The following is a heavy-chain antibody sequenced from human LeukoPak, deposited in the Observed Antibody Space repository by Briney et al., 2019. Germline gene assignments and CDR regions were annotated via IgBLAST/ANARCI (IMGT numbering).Heavy chain of an antibody. CDR1: GFTFSSYS. Sequence: GGSLRLSCAASGFTFSSYSMNWVRQAPGKGLEWVSYISTSSNTIYYADSVKGRFTISRDNAKNSLYLQMNSLRAEDTAVYYCAKGTSYNWNDGWFDPWGNGILVTVSS. V-gene: IGHV3-48*01. D-gene: IGHD1-20*01. J-gene: IGHJ5*02. CDR2: ISTSSNTI. CDR3: AKGTSYNWNDGWFDP.